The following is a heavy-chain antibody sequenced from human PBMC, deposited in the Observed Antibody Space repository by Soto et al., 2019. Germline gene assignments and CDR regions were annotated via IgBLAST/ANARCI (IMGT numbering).Heavy chain of an antibody. CDR2: ISYDGSNK. Sequence: GGSLRLSCAASGFTFSSYAMSWVRQAPGKRLEWAAVISYDGSNKYYADSVKGRFTISRDNSKNTLYLQMDSLKTEDTGFYYCARGGDNTGWYRVDYWGQGTLVTVSS. V-gene: IGHV3-30-3*01. J-gene: IGHJ4*02. CDR1: GFTFSSYA. D-gene: IGHD6-19*01. CDR3: ARGGDNTGWYRVDY.